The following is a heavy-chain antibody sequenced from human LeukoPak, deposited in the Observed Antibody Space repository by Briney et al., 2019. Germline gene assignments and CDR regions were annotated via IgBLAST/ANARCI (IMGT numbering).Heavy chain of an antibody. D-gene: IGHD6-13*01. CDR3: ARGGELLSIAAAGLYNWFDP. Sequence: SETLSLTCAVYGGSFSGYYWSWIRQPPGKGLEWVGEIKHSGSTNYNPSLKSRVTISVDTSKNQFSLKLSSVTAADTAVYYCARGGELLSIAAAGLYNWFDPWGQGTLVTVSS. J-gene: IGHJ5*02. CDR1: GGSFSGYY. V-gene: IGHV4-34*01. CDR2: IKHSGST.